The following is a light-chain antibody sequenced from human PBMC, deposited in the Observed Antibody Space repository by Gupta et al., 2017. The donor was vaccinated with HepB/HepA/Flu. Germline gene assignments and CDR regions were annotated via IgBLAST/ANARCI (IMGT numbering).Light chain of an antibody. V-gene: IGKV3-11*01. CDR2: DAS. J-gene: IGKJ4*01. Sequence: EIVLTQSPATLSLSPGERATLSCRASQSVSNKLAWYQQKPGQAPRLLIYDASTRATGIPARFSGSGSGKDFTLTISSREQEDFTVYYCQQSNNWPPLTFGGGTXVEIK. CDR1: QSVSNK. CDR3: QQSNNWPPLT.